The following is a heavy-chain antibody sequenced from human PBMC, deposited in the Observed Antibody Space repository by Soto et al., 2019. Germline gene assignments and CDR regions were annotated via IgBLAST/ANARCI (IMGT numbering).Heavy chain of an antibody. CDR2: ITNSVGTT. CDR3: AKGATGTDY. J-gene: IGHJ4*02. CDR1: GFTFNTYA. Sequence: EVQLLESGGGLVQPGGSLRLSCAVSGFTFNTYAMNWVRQAPGRGLEWVSSITNSVGTTYYADSVKGRFTISRDNSKNTLYLQMNSLRVEDTAVYYCAKGATGTDYWGQGTLVTVSS. D-gene: IGHD1-1*01. V-gene: IGHV3-23*01.